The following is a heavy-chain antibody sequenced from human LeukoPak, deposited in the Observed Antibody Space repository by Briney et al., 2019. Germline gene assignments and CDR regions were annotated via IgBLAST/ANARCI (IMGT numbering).Heavy chain of an antibody. D-gene: IGHD3-22*01. V-gene: IGHV4-39*02. CDR2: IYYSGST. CDR3: AKRDDSGGNLVDL. CDR1: GGSIRSGSHY. J-gene: IGHJ4*02. Sequence: SETLSLTCTVSGGSIRSGSHYWVWVRQPPGKGLEWIGSIYYSGSTYYNSSLENRVTISIDTSKNHFSLRLRSLSAADTSVYYCAKRDDSGGNLVDLWGQGTLVTVSS.